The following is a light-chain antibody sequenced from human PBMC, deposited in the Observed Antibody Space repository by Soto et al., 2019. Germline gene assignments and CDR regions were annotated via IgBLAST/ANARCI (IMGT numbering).Light chain of an antibody. V-gene: IGLV2-8*01. Sequence: QSALTQPPSASGSPGQSVTISCTGTSSDVGTYNYVSWYQHPPGKAPKLMIYEVSKRPSGVPDRFSGSKSGNTASLTVSGLQAEDEADYYCSSYAGSNNFVVFGGGTKLTVL. CDR1: SSDVGTYNY. J-gene: IGLJ2*01. CDR2: EVS. CDR3: SSYAGSNNFVV.